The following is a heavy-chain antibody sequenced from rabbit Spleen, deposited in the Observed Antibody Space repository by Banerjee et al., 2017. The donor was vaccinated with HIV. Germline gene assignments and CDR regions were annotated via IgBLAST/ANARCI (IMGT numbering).Heavy chain of an antibody. Sequence: QEQLEESGGGLVKPEGTLTLTCTASGFSFSSSDYMCWVRQAPGKGLEWISCIAGSSTSFTYSATWAKGRFTCSKTSSTTVTLQMTSLTLADTASYFCSSDTGSSFSSYGIALWGPGTLVTVS. J-gene: IGHJ3*01. D-gene: IGHD8-1*01. V-gene: IGHV1S45*01. CDR2: IAGSSTSFT. CDR1: GFSFSSSDY. CDR3: SSDTGSSFSSYGIAL.